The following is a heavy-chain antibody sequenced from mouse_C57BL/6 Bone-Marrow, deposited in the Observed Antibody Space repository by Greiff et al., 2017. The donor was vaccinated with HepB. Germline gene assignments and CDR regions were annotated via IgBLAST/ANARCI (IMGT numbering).Heavy chain of an antibody. J-gene: IGHJ2*01. V-gene: IGHV1-69*01. CDR3: ASCYVIGY. CDR1: GYTFTSYW. CDR2: IDPSDSYT. D-gene: IGHD1-1*02. Sequence: QVQLQQPGAELVMPGASVKLSCKASGYTFTSYWMHWVKQRPGQGLEWIGEIDPSDSYTNYNQKFKGNSTLTVDKSSSTAYMQLSSLTSEDSAVYYCASCYVIGYWGQGTTLTVSS.